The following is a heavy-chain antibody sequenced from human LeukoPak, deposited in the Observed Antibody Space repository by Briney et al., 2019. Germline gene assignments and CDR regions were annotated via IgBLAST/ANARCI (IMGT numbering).Heavy chain of an antibody. V-gene: IGHV3-7*01. J-gene: IGHJ4*02. CDR3: ARDSDYDSSGYQLR. CDR2: IKQDGSEK. CDR1: GFTFSSYW. Sequence: PGGSLRLSCAASGFTFSSYWMSWVRQAPGKGLEWVANIKQDGSEKYHVDSVKGRFTISRDNAKNSLYLQMNSLRAEDTAVYYCARDSDYDSSGYQLRWGQGTLVTVSS. D-gene: IGHD3-22*01.